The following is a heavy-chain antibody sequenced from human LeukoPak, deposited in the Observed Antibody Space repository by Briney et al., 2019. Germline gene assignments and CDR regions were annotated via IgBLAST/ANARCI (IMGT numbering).Heavy chain of an antibody. D-gene: IGHD2-15*01. J-gene: IGHJ4*02. CDR1: GFTFGDYA. CDR2: ISWNSGSI. CDR3: AKDTRRGVVVVAATGALDY. Sequence: PGRSLRLSCAASGFTFGDYAMHWVRQAPGKGLEWVSGISWNSGSIGYADSVKGRFTISRDNAKNSLYLQMNSLRAEDTALYYCAKDTRRGVVVVAATGALDYWGQGTLVTVSS. V-gene: IGHV3-9*01.